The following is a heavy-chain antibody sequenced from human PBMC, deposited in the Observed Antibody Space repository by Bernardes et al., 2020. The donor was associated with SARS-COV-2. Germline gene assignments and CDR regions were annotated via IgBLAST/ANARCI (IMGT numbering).Heavy chain of an antibody. CDR1: GYTFTSYG. CDR3: ASGDRRSSGWYSYYGMDV. J-gene: IGHJ6*02. Sequence: ASEKVSCKASGYTFTSYGIGWVRQAPGQGLEWMGWISAYNGNTNYAQKLQGRVTMTTDTSTSTAYMELRSLRSDDTAVYYCASGDRRSSGWYSYYGMDVWGQGTTVTVSS. CDR2: ISAYNGNT. V-gene: IGHV1-18*01. D-gene: IGHD6-19*01.